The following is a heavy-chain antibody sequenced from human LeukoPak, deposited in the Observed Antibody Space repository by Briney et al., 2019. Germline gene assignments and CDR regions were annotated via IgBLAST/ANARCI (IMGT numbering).Heavy chain of an antibody. V-gene: IGHV3-9*01. CDR1: GFTFDDYA. Sequence: GGSLRLSCAASGFTFDDYAMHWVRQAPGKGLEWVSGISWNSGSIGYADSVKGRFTISRDNAKNSLYLQMNSLRAEDTAVYYCAKDFLDYWGQGTLVTVSS. J-gene: IGHJ4*02. CDR2: ISWNSGSI. CDR3: AKDFLDY.